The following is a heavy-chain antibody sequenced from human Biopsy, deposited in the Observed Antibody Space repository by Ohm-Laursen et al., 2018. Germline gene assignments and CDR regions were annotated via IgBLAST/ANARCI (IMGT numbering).Heavy chain of an antibody. CDR2: IYDNGDT. D-gene: IGHD3-16*02. V-gene: IGHV4-31*01. CDR3: TRVRTFGGVIGGYYFDS. CDR1: GASINTSGHF. J-gene: IGHJ4*02. Sequence: SETLSLTCSVSGASINTSGHFWGWVRQSPGKGLEWIGYIYDNGDTYYNPSLMSLVSISADTSKNQVSLRLNSVTAADTAVYYCTRVRTFGGVIGGYYFDSWGQGILVTVSS.